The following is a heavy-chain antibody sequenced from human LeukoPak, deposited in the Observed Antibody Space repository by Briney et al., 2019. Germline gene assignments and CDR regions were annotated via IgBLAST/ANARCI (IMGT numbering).Heavy chain of an antibody. CDR2: VTSGGGHI. J-gene: IGHJ5*02. CDR1: GFSFSNYA. Sequence: WGSLRLSCAASGFSFSNYAMSWVRQAPGKGLEWVSGVTSGGGHIYYADFVKGRFTISRDDSKNTLFLQMDSLRVEDTAVYYCVTGDPIWFDPWGQGTLVTVSS. CDR3: VTGDPIWFDP. V-gene: IGHV3-23*01. D-gene: IGHD3-10*01.